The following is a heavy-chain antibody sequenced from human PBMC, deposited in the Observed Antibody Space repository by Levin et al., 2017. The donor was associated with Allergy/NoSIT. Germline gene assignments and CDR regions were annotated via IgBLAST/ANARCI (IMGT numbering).Heavy chain of an antibody. CDR1: GFTFSSYA. CDR3: AKDADSSATIVTD. CDR2: IRGSGGST. J-gene: IGHJ4*02. D-gene: IGHD3-22*01. V-gene: IGHV3-23*01. Sequence: GGSLRLSCAASGFTFSSYAMSWVRQAPGKGLEWVSCIRGSGGSTYYAGSVKGRFTISRDNSKNTLYLQMNSLRADDTAVYYCAKDADSSATIVTDWGQGTLVTVSS.